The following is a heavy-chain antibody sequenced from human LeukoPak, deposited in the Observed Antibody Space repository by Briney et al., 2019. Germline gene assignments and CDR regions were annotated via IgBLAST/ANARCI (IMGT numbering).Heavy chain of an antibody. J-gene: IGHJ4*02. CDR2: IIPIFGTA. D-gene: IGHD1-26*01. Sequence: SVKVSCKASGGTFSSYAISWVRQAPGQGLEWMGGIIPIFGTANYAQKFQGRVTITADESTSTAYMELSSLRSEDTAVYYCARVPIVGATWYYFDYWGQGTLVTVSS. CDR1: GGTFSSYA. CDR3: ARVPIVGATWYYFDY. V-gene: IGHV1-69*13.